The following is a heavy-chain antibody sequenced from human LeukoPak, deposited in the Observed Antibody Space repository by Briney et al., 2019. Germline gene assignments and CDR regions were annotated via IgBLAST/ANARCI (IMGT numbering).Heavy chain of an antibody. CDR1: GFSFDDYA. J-gene: IGHJ1*01. Sequence: GRSLRLSCAASGFSFDDYAMAWVRQAPGKGLELVSRLSWNGGSIGYADSVKGRFTISRDNAKNSLYLEMNSLRAEDTAFYYCARESVYGFFQHWGQGTLVTVAS. V-gene: IGHV3-9*01. CDR3: ARESVYGFFQH. D-gene: IGHD3-16*01. CDR2: LSWNGGSI.